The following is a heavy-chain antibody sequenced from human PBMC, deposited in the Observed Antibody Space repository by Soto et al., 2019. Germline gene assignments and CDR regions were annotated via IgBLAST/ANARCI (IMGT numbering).Heavy chain of an antibody. V-gene: IGHV4-39*01. D-gene: IGHD5-12*01. Sequence: SETLPLTCSISGGSISGSSSYYWAWIRQPPGKGLEWIGIVYYSGNTYYGPSLKSRVTLSVDTSKNQFSLKLSSVTAADTAVYYCARHPNSGWLGYWGQG. CDR2: VYYSGNT. J-gene: IGHJ4*02. CDR1: GGSISGSSSYY. CDR3: ARHPNSGWLGY.